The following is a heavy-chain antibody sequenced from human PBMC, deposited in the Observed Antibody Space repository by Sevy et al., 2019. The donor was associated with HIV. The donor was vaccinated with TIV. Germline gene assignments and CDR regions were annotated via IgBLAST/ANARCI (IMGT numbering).Heavy chain of an antibody. Sequence: ASVKVSCKASGYTFTGYYMHWVRQAPGQGLEWMGWINPNSGGTNYAQMFQGRVTMTRDTSISTAYMELSRLRSDDTAVYYCARDSHDILTGYSRIIEYYFDYWGQGTLVTVSS. CDR2: INPNSGGT. V-gene: IGHV1-2*02. CDR1: GYTFTGYY. D-gene: IGHD3-9*01. J-gene: IGHJ4*02. CDR3: ARDSHDILTGYSRIIEYYFDY.